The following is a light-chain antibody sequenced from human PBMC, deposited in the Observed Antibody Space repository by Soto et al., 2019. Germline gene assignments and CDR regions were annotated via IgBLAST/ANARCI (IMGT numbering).Light chain of an antibody. J-gene: IGKJ4*01. CDR1: QSVSSTY. Sequence: EIVLTQSPGTLSLSPGERAALSCRASQSVSSTYLAWYQQKPGQAPRLLIYGASSRATGIADRFSGSGSGTDFTLTISRLEPEDFAVYYCQQYGSSPRITFGGGTKVAIK. CDR2: GAS. CDR3: QQYGSSPRIT. V-gene: IGKV3-20*01.